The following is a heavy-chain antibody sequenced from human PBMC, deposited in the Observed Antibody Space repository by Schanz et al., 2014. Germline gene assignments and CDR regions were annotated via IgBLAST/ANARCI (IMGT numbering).Heavy chain of an antibody. CDR1: GGTFITYP. CDR2: ILPIHGIV. J-gene: IGHJ3*02. D-gene: IGHD2-21*02. V-gene: IGHV1-69*02. Sequence: QVQLVQSGAEAKKPGSSMKVSCKASGGTFITYPIHRLRQAPGQGLEWMGSILPIHGIVNYTQRFQDRVRIAADKSTSTAYMELSSLRTDDTAVYYCARGDGSEDVLDIWGHGTILTVSS. CDR3: ARGDGSEDVLDI.